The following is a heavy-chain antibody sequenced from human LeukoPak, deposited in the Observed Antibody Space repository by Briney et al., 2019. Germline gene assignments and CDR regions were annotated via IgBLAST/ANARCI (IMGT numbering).Heavy chain of an antibody. CDR1: GFTFSSYA. CDR2: ISGSGGST. V-gene: IGHV3-23*01. Sequence: PGGSLRLSCAASGFTFSSYAMSGVRQAPGKGLEWVSAISGSGGSTYYADSVKGRFTISRDNSKNTLYLQMNSLRAEDTAVYYCAKDRLLYSSSWYASWFDPWGQGTLVTVSS. J-gene: IGHJ5*02. CDR3: AKDRLLYSSSWYASWFDP. D-gene: IGHD6-13*01.